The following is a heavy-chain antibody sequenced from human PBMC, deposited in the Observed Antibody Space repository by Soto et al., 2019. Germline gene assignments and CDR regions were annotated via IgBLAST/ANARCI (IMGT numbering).Heavy chain of an antibody. CDR3: ARDKREGLMVRGVRIGFDP. J-gene: IGHJ5*02. V-gene: IGHV3-21*01. D-gene: IGHD3-10*01. CDR1: GFTFSSYS. CDR2: ISSSSSYI. Sequence: GGSLRLSCAASGFTFSSYSMNWVRQAPGKGLEWVSSISSSSSYIYYADSVKGRFTISRDNAKNSLYLQMNSLRAEDTAVYYCARDKREGLMVRGVRIGFDPWGQGTLVTVSS.